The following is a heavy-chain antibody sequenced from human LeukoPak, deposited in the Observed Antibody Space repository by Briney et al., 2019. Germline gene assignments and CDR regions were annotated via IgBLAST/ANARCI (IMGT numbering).Heavy chain of an antibody. Sequence: SVKVSCKASGGTFSSYAISWVRQAPGQGLEGMGGIIPIFGTANYAQKFQGRVTITTDESTSTAYMELSSLRSEDTAVYYCARAQFLGYCSSTSCTQNWFDPWGQGTLVTVSS. CDR1: GGTFSSYA. J-gene: IGHJ5*02. V-gene: IGHV1-69*05. CDR3: ARAQFLGYCSSTSCTQNWFDP. D-gene: IGHD2-2*01. CDR2: IIPIFGTA.